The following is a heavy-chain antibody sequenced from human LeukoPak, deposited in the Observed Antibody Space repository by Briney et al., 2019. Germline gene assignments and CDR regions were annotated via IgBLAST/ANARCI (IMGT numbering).Heavy chain of an antibody. V-gene: IGHV3-23*01. D-gene: IGHD3-22*01. J-gene: IGHJ4*02. CDR1: GFTFSSYA. CDR2: ISGSGGST. Sequence: GGSLRLSCAAPGFTFSSYAMSWVRQAPGKGLEWVSAISGSGGSTYYADSVKGQFTISRDNSKNTLYLQMNSLRAEDTAVYYCAKGGHRGSSGILDYWGQGTLVTVSS. CDR3: AKGGHRGSSGILDY.